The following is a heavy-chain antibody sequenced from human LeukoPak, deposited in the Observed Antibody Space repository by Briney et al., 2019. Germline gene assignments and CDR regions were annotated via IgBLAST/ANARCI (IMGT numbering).Heavy chain of an antibody. V-gene: IGHV1-69*01. D-gene: IGHD2-15*01. J-gene: IGHJ5*02. CDR2: IIPIFGTA. CDR1: GGTFSSYA. CDR3: ARDPRIRYCSGGSCYFWFDP. Sequence: ASVKVSCKASGGTFSSYAISWVRQAPGQGLEWMGGIIPIFGTANYAQKFQGRVTITADESTSTAYMELSSLRSEDTAVYYCARDPRIRYCSGGSCYFWFDPWGQGTLVTVSS.